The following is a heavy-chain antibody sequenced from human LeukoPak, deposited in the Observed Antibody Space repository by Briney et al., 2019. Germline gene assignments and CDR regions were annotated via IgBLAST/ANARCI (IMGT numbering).Heavy chain of an antibody. D-gene: IGHD3-16*02. J-gene: IGHJ4*02. CDR2: INHSGST. V-gene: IGHV4-34*01. Sequence: ASETLSLTCAVYGGSFSGYYWSWIRQPPGKGPEWIGEINHSGSTNYNPSLKSRVTISVDTSKNQFSLKLSSVTAADTAVYYCARGPHYDYVWGSYRLTYVFDYWGQGTLVTVSS. CDR3: ARGPHYDYVWGSYRLTYVFDY. CDR1: GGSFSGYY.